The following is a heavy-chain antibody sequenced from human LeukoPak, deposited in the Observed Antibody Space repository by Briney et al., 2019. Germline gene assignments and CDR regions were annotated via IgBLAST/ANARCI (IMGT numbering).Heavy chain of an antibody. CDR2: ISYDGSNK. CDR1: GFTFSSYA. V-gene: IGHV3-30-3*01. J-gene: IGHJ4*02. D-gene: IGHD2-21*01. CDR3: VRQGDSPALLDY. Sequence: RSGRSLRLTCAASGFTFSSYAMHWVRQAPGKGLEWVAVISYDGSNKYYANSVKGRFTISRDNSKNTLYLQMNSLRAEDTAVYYCVRQGDSPALLDYWGQGTLVTVSS.